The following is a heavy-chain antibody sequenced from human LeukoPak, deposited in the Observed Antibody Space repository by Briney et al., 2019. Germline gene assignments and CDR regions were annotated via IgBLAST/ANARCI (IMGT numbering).Heavy chain of an antibody. CDR1: GYTFTDYY. Sequence: ASVKVSCKASGYTFTDYYMHWVRQAPGQGLEWMGWLNPNSGDTNYAQKFQGRVSMTRDTSISTAYMDLSDLRSDDTAVYYCARDRYGDGFAHFDYWGQGALVTVSS. D-gene: IGHD5-24*01. V-gene: IGHV1-2*02. J-gene: IGHJ4*02. CDR2: LNPNSGDT. CDR3: ARDRYGDGFAHFDY.